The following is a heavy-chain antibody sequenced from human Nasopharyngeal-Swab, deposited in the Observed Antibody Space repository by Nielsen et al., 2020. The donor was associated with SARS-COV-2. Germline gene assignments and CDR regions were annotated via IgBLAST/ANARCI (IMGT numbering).Heavy chain of an antibody. CDR2: ISGSGGST. CDR3: AKGYDFWSGYLVDY. Sequence: GEPLKISCAVSGFTFSSYAMSWVRQAPGKGLEWVSAISGSGGSTYYADSVKGRFTISRDNSKNTLYLQMNSLRAEDTAVYYCAKGYDFWSGYLVDYWGQGTLVTVSS. J-gene: IGHJ4*02. CDR1: GFTFSSYA. D-gene: IGHD3-3*01. V-gene: IGHV3-23*01.